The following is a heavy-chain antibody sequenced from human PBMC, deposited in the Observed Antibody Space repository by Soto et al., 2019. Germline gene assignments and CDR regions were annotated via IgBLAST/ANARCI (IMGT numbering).Heavy chain of an antibody. Sequence: ASVKVSCKASGGTFSSYAISWVRQAPGQGLEWMGGIIPIFGTANYAQKFQGRVTITADESTSTAYMELSSLRSEDTAVYYCRGINYGDPSIDYWGQGTLVTVSS. D-gene: IGHD4-17*01. CDR2: IIPIFGTA. CDR3: RGINYGDPSIDY. CDR1: GGTFSSYA. J-gene: IGHJ4*02. V-gene: IGHV1-69*13.